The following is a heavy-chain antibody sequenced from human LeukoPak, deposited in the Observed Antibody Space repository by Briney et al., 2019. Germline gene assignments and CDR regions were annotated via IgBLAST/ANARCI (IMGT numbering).Heavy chain of an antibody. Sequence: GESLKISCKASGXGFTSYWSGWVRQMPGKGLECMGIIHPGDSETRYSTSFQGQVTISADKSITTAYLQWSGLKASDTAMYYCARRLGATQPYFDFWGQGALVTVSS. D-gene: IGHD1-26*01. J-gene: IGHJ4*02. CDR1: GXGFTSYW. V-gene: IGHV5-51*01. CDR2: IHPGDSET. CDR3: ARRLGATQPYFDF.